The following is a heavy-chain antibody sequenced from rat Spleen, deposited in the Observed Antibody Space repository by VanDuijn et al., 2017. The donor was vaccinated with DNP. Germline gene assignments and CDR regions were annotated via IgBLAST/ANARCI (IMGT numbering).Heavy chain of an antibody. CDR3: AKSPTGYPMDA. CDR2: INTDGGGT. V-gene: IGHV5-58*01. CDR1: GFTFSSYW. J-gene: IGHJ4*01. D-gene: IGHD3-4*01. Sequence: EVQLVETGGGLVQPGRSLKLSCVVSGFTFSSYWMYWIRQAPGKGLEWVACINTDGGGTYYPDSVKGRFTISRDNAEDTVSLQMNSLRSEDTATYYCAKSPTGYPMDAWGQGTSVTVSS.